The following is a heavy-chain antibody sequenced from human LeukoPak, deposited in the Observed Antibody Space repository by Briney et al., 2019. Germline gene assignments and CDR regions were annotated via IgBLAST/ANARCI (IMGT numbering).Heavy chain of an antibody. CDR1: GFTFTSYG. J-gene: IGHJ6*02. CDR2: MSGSGGST. V-gene: IGHV3-23*01. D-gene: IGHD6-6*01. Sequence: GGSLRLSCVASGFTFTSYGMSWVRQAPGKGLEWVSTMSGSGGSTYNADSVKGRFTISRDNSKNTLYLQMNSLRAEDTAVYYCAKVSGIAARPDYYGMDVWGQGTTVTVSS. CDR3: AKVSGIAARPDYYGMDV.